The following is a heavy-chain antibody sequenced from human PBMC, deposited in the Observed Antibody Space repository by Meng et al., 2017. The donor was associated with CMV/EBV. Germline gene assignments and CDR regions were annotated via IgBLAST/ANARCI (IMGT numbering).Heavy chain of an antibody. CDR1: GYTLTELS. CDR2: FDPEDGET. D-gene: IGHD3-9*01. CDR3: ATDQRPKILRYFDWLSPYYYYYGMDV. V-gene: IGHV1-24*01. Sequence: ASVKVSCKVSGYTLTELSMHWVRQAPGKGLEWMGGFDPEDGETIYAQKFQGRVTMTEDTSTDTAYMELSSLRSEDTAVYYCATDQRPKILRYFDWLSPYYYYYGMDVWGQGTTVTVSS. J-gene: IGHJ6*02.